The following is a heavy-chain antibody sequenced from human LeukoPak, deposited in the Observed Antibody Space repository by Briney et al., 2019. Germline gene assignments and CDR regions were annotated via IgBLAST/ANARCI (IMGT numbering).Heavy chain of an antibody. CDR1: GGTFSSYA. CDR2: IIPIFGTA. D-gene: IGHD1-26*01. V-gene: IGHV1-69*05. CDR3: AREGGVGPTAPPDYYSYQMDV. Sequence: SVKVSCKASGGTFSSYAISWVRQAPGQGLEWMGGIIPIFGTANYAQKFQGRVTITTDESTSTAYMELSSLRSEDTAVYYCAREGGVGPTAPPDYYSYQMDVWGKGTTVTVSS. J-gene: IGHJ6*03.